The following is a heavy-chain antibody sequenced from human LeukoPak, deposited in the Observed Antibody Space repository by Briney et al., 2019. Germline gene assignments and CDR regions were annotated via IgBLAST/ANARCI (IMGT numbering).Heavy chain of an antibody. J-gene: IGHJ6*02. D-gene: IGHD6-13*01. V-gene: IGHV3-23*01. Sequence: PGGSLRLSCAASGFTFSSYAMSWVRQAPGKGLEWVSATSGSGVSTYYADSVKGRFTISRDNSQNTLFLEMTNLRAEDAAVYYCARDQVAAAGTPHYLYYGLDVWGQGTTVAVSS. CDR2: TSGSGVST. CDR3: ARDQVAAAGTPHYLYYGLDV. CDR1: GFTFSSYA.